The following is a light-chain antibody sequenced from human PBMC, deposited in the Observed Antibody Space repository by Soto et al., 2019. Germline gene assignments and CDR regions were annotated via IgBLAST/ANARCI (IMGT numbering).Light chain of an antibody. J-gene: IGKJ2*01. CDR2: DIS. Sequence: DIVLTQSPGTLSLSPGERATLSCRTSQSVNNNDIAWYQQKPGQAPRLLIYDISSRASGIPERFSGRGSGTDFSLIISRLEPEDFAVYYCQHFGSSSYTFGQGTKLEIK. V-gene: IGKV3-20*01. CDR1: QSVNNND. CDR3: QHFGSSSYT.